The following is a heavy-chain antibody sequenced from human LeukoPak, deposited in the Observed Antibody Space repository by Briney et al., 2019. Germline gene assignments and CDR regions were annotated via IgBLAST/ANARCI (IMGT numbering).Heavy chain of an antibody. CDR3: ARDHYDSSGYYDAFDI. Sequence: SETLSLTCTVSGGSISSSRYYWGWIPQPPGKGLEWIGSIYYSGSTYYNPSLKSRVTISVDTSKNQFSLKLSSVTAADTAVYYCARDHYDSSGYYDAFDIWGQGTMVTVSS. CDR2: IYYSGST. V-gene: IGHV4-39*07. J-gene: IGHJ3*02. CDR1: GGSISSSRYY. D-gene: IGHD3-22*01.